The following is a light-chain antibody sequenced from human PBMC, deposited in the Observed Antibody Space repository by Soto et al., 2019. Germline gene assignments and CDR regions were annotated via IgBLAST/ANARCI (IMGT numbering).Light chain of an antibody. CDR2: GAS. J-gene: IGKJ1*01. CDR1: QSVSSN. Sequence: EIVMTQSPATLPVSPGERATLSCRASQSVSSNLAWYQQKPGQAPRLLIYGASLRATGIPARFSGSGSGTEFTLTISSLQSEDFAVYFCQQYNDWPRTFGQGTKVEIK. CDR3: QQYNDWPRT. V-gene: IGKV3-15*01.